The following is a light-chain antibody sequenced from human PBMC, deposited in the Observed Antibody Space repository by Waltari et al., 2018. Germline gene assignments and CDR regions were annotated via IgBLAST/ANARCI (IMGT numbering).Light chain of an antibody. J-gene: IGKJ2*01. V-gene: IGKV3-20*01. CDR3: QQYGSSPYT. Sequence: EIVFTQSPGTLSLSPGERPTLPCRASQSVSSSYLAWYQHKPGQAPRLLIYGASSRATGIPDRFSGSGSGTDFTLTISRLDPEDFAVYYCQQYGSSPYTFGQGTKLEIK. CDR1: QSVSSSY. CDR2: GAS.